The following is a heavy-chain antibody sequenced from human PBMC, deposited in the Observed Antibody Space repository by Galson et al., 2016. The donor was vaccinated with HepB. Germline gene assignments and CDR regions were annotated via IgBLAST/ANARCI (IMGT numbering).Heavy chain of an antibody. Sequence: SLRLSCAASGFTFSSYWMSRVRQAPGKGLEWVANIKQDGSEKYYVDSVKGRFTISRDNAKNSLYLQMNNLRAEDTAVYYCARDRGSSSYGYYYGMDVWGQGTTVTVSS. CDR2: IKQDGSEK. J-gene: IGHJ6*02. CDR3: ARDRGSSSYGYYYGMDV. CDR1: GFTFSSYW. D-gene: IGHD6-13*01. V-gene: IGHV3-7*01.